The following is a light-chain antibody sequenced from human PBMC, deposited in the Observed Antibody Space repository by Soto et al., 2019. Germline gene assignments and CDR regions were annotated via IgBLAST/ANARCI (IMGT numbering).Light chain of an antibody. CDR1: QSVSSY. J-gene: IGKJ4*01. CDR3: QQRSNWTPALT. Sequence: EIVLTQSPATLSLSPGERATLSCRASQSVSSYLAWYQQQPGHAPRLLIYDASNRTTGILARFSGSGSGTDFTLTISSLEPEDFAVYYCQQRSNWTPALTFGGGTKVEIK. CDR2: DAS. V-gene: IGKV3-11*01.